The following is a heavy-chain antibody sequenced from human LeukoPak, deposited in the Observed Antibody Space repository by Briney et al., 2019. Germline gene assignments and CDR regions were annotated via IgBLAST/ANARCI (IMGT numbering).Heavy chain of an antibody. CDR2: IFYSGST. CDR3: ARDRVGDTIGSFDY. J-gene: IGHJ4*02. V-gene: IGHV4-59*01. Sequence: SETLSLTCTVSGGSISTYYWSWIRQPPGKGLEWIGFIFYSGSTNYNPSLKSRVTISVDTSKNQFSLKLSSATAADTAVYYCARDRVGDTIGSFDYWGQGTLVTVSS. D-gene: IGHD1-26*01. CDR1: GGSISTYY.